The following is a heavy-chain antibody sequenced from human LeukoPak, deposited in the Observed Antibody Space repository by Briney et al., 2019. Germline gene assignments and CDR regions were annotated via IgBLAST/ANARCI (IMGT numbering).Heavy chain of an antibody. V-gene: IGHV3-7*01. J-gene: IGHJ6*03. CDR3: ARGAVLRFLEWLPPTNYYYYYMDV. Sequence: GGSLRLSCAASGFTFTKNWMTWVRQAPGKGLEWVANIKQDGTEKYYVDSVKGRFTISRDNAKNSVYLQMNSLRAEDTAVYYCARGAVLRFLEWLPPTNYYYYYMDVWGKGTTVTVSS. D-gene: IGHD3-3*01. CDR1: GFTFTKNW. CDR2: IKQDGTEK.